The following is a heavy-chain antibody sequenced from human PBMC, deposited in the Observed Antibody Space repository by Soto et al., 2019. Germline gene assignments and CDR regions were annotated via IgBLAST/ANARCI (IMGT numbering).Heavy chain of an antibody. Sequence: PSETLSLTCTVSGASISSRNYYWGWIRQPPGKGLEWIGSIYYSGSTYYNPSLKSRVTISVDTSKNQFSLRLSSVTAPDTAVYYCARSPITVTPDYWGQGTLVTVS. CDR2: IYYSGST. V-gene: IGHV4-39*01. J-gene: IGHJ4*02. CDR3: ARSPITVTPDY. D-gene: IGHD4-17*01. CDR1: GASISSRNYY.